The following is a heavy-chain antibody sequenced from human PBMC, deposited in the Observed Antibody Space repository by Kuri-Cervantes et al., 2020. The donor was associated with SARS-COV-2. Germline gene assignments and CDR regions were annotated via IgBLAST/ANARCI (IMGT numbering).Heavy chain of an antibody. D-gene: IGHD2-2*01. Sequence: GESLKISCAASGFPFSSYGMHWVRQAPGKGLEWVAVIWYDGSNKYYADSVKGRFTISRDNSKNTLYLQMNSLRAEDTAVYYCARDFSTSPSYYFYYLDVWGKGTTVTVSS. CDR2: IWYDGSNK. CDR3: ARDFSTSPSYYFYYLDV. CDR1: GFPFSSYG. V-gene: IGHV3-33*01. J-gene: IGHJ6*03.